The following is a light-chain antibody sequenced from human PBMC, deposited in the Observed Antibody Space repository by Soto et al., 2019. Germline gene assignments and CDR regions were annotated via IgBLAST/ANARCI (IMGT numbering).Light chain of an antibody. CDR1: SSDVVGYNY. CDR3: SSYTRNSTLV. V-gene: IGLV2-14*01. J-gene: IGLJ2*01. CDR2: EVS. Sequence: QSVLTQPASVSGSPGQSITISCTGTSSDVVGYNYVSWYQQHPGKAPKLMIYEVSNRPSGVSNRFSGSKSGNTASLTISGLQAEDEADYYCSSYTRNSTLVFGGGTKLTVL.